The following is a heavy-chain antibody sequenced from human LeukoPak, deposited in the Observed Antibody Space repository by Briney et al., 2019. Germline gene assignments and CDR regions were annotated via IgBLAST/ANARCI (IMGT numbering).Heavy chain of an antibody. V-gene: IGHV4-34*01. CDR2: INHSGST. CDR3: ARGIAVAGPPDY. Sequence: PSETLSLTCAVYGGSFSGYYWSWIRQPPGKGLEWIGEINHSGSTNYNPSLKSRVTISVDTSKNQFSLKLSAVTAADTAVYYCARGIAVAGPPDYWGQGTLVTVSS. J-gene: IGHJ4*02. CDR1: GGSFSGYY. D-gene: IGHD6-19*01.